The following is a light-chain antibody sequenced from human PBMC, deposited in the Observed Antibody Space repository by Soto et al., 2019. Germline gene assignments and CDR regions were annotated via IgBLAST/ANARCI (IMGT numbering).Light chain of an antibody. J-gene: IGLJ2*01. CDR1: TEQVTSGHF. Sequence: QAVVTQEPSLTVSPGGQVPLTCPSSTEQVTSGHFPNWVQQKPGQVPKSLIYSTSDKHSWTPARFSGSLLGGKAALTLSSVQPEDEAEYYCLLYYGGALGVFGGGTKLTVL. CDR3: LLYYGGALGV. CDR2: STS. V-gene: IGLV7-43*01.